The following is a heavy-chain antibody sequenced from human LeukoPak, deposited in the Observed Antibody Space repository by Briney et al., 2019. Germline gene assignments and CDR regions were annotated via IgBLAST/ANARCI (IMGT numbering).Heavy chain of an antibody. CDR3: ARVGGSSWYGAFDI. CDR2: IKEDGSEK. V-gene: IGHV3-7*01. J-gene: IGHJ3*02. D-gene: IGHD6-13*01. CDR1: GFIFTDYW. Sequence: GGSLRLSCAASGFIFTDYWMYWVRQAPGRGLAWVANIKEDGSEKNYVDSVKGRFTISRDNAKNSVYLQMNSLRVEDTAVYYCARVGGSSWYGAFDIWGQGTMVTVSS.